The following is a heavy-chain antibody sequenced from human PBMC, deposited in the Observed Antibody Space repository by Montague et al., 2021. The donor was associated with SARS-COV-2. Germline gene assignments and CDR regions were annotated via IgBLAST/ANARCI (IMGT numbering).Heavy chain of an antibody. V-gene: IGHV3-48*03. D-gene: IGHD5-24*01. CDR1: GFSFTSSE. J-gene: IGHJ4*02. CDR3: ARGNPDVY. Sequence: SLRLTCAASGFSFTSSEVNWFRQAPGKGPEWVSYISSSGTTINYADSVKGRFTISRDDAKNSLYLQMNSLRDEDTAVYYCARGNPDVYWGQGTLVTVSS. CDR2: ISSSGTTI.